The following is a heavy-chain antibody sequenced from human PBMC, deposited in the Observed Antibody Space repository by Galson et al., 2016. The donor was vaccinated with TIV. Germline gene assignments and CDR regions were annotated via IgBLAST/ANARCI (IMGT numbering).Heavy chain of an antibody. J-gene: IGHJ6*02. D-gene: IGHD3-10*01. CDR2: ISAYTGNT. V-gene: IGHV1-18*01. CDR1: GYTFRTYG. CDR3: ARSLVQGVVSQYHGMDV. Sequence: SVKVSCKASGYTFRTYGISWVRQAPGQGLEWMGWISAYTGNTNYAQKVQGRLTMTTDSSTSTAYMELRSLKSDDTAVYYCARSLVQGVVSQYHGMDVWGQGITVTVS.